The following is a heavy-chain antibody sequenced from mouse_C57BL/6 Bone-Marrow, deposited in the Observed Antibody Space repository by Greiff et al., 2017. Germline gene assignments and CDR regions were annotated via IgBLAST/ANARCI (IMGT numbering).Heavy chain of an antibody. D-gene: IGHD1-1*01. CDR2: IYPRSGNT. Sequence: VQLQESGAELARPGASVKLSCKASGYTFTSYGISWVKQRTGQGLEWIGEIYPRSGNTYYNEKFKGKATLTADKSSSTAYMELRSLTSEDSAVYFCARKSNYYGSSPYAMDYWGQGTSVTVSS. CDR1: GYTFTSYG. V-gene: IGHV1-81*01. CDR3: ARKSNYYGSSPYAMDY. J-gene: IGHJ4*01.